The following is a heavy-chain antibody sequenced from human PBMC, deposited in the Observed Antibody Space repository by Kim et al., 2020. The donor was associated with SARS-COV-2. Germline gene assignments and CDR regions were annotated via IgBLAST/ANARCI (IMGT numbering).Heavy chain of an antibody. CDR1: GYSFTSYW. D-gene: IGHD6-13*01. J-gene: IGHJ1*01. V-gene: IGHV5-51*01. CDR3: AIAAAGTSEYFQH. CDR2: IYPGDSDT. Sequence: GESLKISCKCSGYSFTSYWIGWVRQMPGKGLEWMGIIYPGDSDTRYSPSFQGQVIISADKSIGTAYLQWSSLKASDTAMYYCAIAAAGTSEYFQHWGQGTLVTVSS.